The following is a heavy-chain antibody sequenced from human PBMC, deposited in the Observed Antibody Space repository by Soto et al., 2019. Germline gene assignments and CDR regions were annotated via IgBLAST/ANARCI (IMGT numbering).Heavy chain of an antibody. CDR3: ARTLYGDNVDY. CDR2: IIPIFGTT. CDR1: GGTFSNYA. J-gene: IGHJ4*02. V-gene: IGHV1-69*13. Sequence: GASVKVSCKASGGTFSNYAISWVRQAPGQGLEWMGGIIPIFGTTNYAQRFQGRVTITADESTSTAYMELSSLRSEDTAVYYCARTLYGDNVDYWGQGTLVTVSS. D-gene: IGHD4-17*01.